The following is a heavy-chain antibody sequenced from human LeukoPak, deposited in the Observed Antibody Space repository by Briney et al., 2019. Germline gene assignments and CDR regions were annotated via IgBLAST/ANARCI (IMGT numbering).Heavy chain of an antibody. V-gene: IGHV3-43D*03. CDR2: ISWDGGST. J-gene: IGHJ6*03. CDR1: GFTFDDYA. Sequence: PGGSLRLSCAASGFTFDDYAMHWVRHAPGKGLEWVSLISWDGGSTYYADSVKGRFTISRDNSKNSLYLQMNSLRAEDTALYYCAKDIRPTHHYMDVWGKGTTVTVSS. CDR3: AKDIRPTHHYMDV.